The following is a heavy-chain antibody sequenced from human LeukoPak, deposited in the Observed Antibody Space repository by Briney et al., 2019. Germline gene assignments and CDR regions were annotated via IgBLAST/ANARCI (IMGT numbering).Heavy chain of an antibody. Sequence: PGGSLRLSCSASGFTFSSYAMHWVRQAPGKGLEYGSAISSNGGNTYYADSLKGRFTISRDNSKNTLYLQMSSLRVEDTAVYYCVITSATGPLDYWGQGTLVTVSS. CDR3: VITSATGPLDY. D-gene: IGHD6-6*01. V-gene: IGHV3-64D*09. CDR1: GFTFSSYA. J-gene: IGHJ4*02. CDR2: ISSNGGNT.